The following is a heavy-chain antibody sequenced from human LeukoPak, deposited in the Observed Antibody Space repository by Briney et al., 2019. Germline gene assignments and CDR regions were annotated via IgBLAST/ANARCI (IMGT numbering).Heavy chain of an antibody. Sequence: SETLSLTCTVSGGSISNFYWSWIRQPAGKGLEWIGRIYSSGRTNYNSSLKSRVAMSIDTSNNQFSLKLSSVTAADTAVFYCARDLPSYYFDSGNMFDPWGQGTLVTVSS. D-gene: IGHD3-10*01. CDR1: GGSISNFY. J-gene: IGHJ5*02. CDR3: ARDLPSYYFDSGNMFDP. CDR2: IYSSGRT. V-gene: IGHV4-4*07.